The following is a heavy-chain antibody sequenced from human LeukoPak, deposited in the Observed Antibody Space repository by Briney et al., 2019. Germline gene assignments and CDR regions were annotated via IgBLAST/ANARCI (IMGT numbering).Heavy chain of an antibody. CDR3: ASATEDLSYFDY. V-gene: IGHV3-53*01. J-gene: IGHJ4*02. CDR1: GFTVSSNY. CDR2: IYTGGST. Sequence: GGSLRLSCAVSGFTVSSNYMSWVRQAPGKGLEWVSVIYTGGSTYSADSVKGRFTISRDNSKSTLFRQMNSLRAEDTALYYCASATEDLSYFDYWGQGTLVTVSS.